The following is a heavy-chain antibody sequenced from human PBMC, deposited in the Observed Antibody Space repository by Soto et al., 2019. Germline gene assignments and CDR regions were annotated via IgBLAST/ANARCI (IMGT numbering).Heavy chain of an antibody. CDR3: ASHYDSSGYYYRGLDY. J-gene: IGHJ4*02. CDR1: GGTFSSYA. Sequence: QVQLVQSGAEVKKPGSSVKVSCKASGGTFSSYAISWVRQAPGQGLEWMGGIIPIFGTADYAQKFQGRVTITADASTSTGTMGLSSMRSEDTAVYCCASHYDSSGYYYRGLDYWGQGTLVTVSS. V-gene: IGHV1-69*12. D-gene: IGHD3-22*01. CDR2: IIPIFGTA.